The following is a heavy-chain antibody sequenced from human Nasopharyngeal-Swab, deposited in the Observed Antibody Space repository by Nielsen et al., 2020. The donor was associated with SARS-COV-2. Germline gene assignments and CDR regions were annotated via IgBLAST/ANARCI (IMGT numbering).Heavy chain of an antibody. CDR3: ARLSGLFDY. D-gene: IGHD6-19*01. J-gene: IGHJ4*02. V-gene: IGHV4-34*01. CDR2: INHSGST. Sequence: RQAPGKGLEWIGEINHSGSTNYNPSLKSRVTISVDTSKNQFSLKLSSVTAADTAVYYCARLSGLFDYWSQGTLVTVSS.